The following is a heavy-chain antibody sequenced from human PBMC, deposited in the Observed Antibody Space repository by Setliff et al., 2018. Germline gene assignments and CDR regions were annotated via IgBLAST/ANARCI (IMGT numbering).Heavy chain of an antibody. J-gene: IGHJ4*02. Sequence: PGGSLRLSCAASGFTFSSNAMSWVRQAPGKGLEWVSGILGNGGSTYSAGSVRGRFTISRDNSKKTLFLQMNSLRTDDTAVFYCVRDSPSSLYNFWSGCSDYWGQGTLVTVSS. CDR1: GFTFSSNA. CDR2: ILGNGGST. CDR3: VRDSPSSLYNFWSGCSDY. D-gene: IGHD3-3*01. V-gene: IGHV3-23*01.